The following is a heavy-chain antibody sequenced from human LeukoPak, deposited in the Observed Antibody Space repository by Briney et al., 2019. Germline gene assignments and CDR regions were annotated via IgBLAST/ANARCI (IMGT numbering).Heavy chain of an antibody. CDR3: ARHDCSSTSCYYNY. J-gene: IGHJ4*02. D-gene: IGHD2-2*01. CDR1: GYTLTSYD. V-gene: IGHV1-8*01. CDR2: MNPNSGNT. Sequence: ASVKVSCKASGYTLTSYDINWVRQATGQGLEWMGWMNPNSGNTGYAQKFQGRVTMTRNTSISTAYMELSSLRSEDTAVYYCARHDCSSTSCYYNYWGQGTLVTVSS.